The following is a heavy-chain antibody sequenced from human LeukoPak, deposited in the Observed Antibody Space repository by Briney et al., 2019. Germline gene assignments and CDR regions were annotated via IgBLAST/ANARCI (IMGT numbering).Heavy chain of an antibody. CDR1: GYTFTGYY. D-gene: IGHD3-22*01. CDR2: INPNSGGT. J-gene: IGHJ2*01. V-gene: IGHV1-2*02. Sequence: ASVKVSCKASGYTFTGYYMHWVRQAPGQGLEWMGWINPNSGGTNYAQKFQGRVTMTRDTSISTAYMELSRLRSDDTAVYYCARDGYYDSSGWGYFDLWGRGTLVTVSS. CDR3: ARDGYYDSSGWGYFDL.